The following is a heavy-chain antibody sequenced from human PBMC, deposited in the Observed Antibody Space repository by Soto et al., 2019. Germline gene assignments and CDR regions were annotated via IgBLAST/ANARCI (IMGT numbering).Heavy chain of an antibody. CDR3: ARSYSRPDGCFDP. CDR2: INSEGSST. V-gene: IGHV3-74*01. Sequence: EVPLVESGRGLVQPGGSLRLSCAASGFTISGHWMHWVRQVPVKGLVWVSRINSEGSSTSYADTVKGRFIISRDNAKNTLFLQMNSLSAENTDVYYCARSYSRPDGCFDPWGQGTLVTVSS. CDR1: GFTISGHW. J-gene: IGHJ5*02. D-gene: IGHD1-26*01.